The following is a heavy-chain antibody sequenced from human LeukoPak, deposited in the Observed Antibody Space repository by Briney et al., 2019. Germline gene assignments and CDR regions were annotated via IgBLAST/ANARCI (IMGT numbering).Heavy chain of an antibody. CDR1: GFTFDDYA. CDR2: ISWNSGSI. CDR3: AKDRGYCTNGVCPGAFDI. Sequence: QTGGSLRLSCAASGFTFDDYAMHWVRQAPGKGLEWVSGISWNSGSIGYADSVKGRFTISRDNAKNSLYLQMNSLRAEDMALYYCAKDRGYCTNGVCPGAFDIWGQGTMVTVSS. J-gene: IGHJ3*02. V-gene: IGHV3-9*03. D-gene: IGHD2-8*01.